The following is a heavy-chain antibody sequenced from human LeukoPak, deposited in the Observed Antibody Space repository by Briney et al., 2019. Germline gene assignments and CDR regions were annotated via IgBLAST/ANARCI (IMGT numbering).Heavy chain of an antibody. CDR3: ARDRVGATGKYYFDY. V-gene: IGHV4-4*07. J-gene: IGHJ4*02. Sequence: SETLSLTRTVFGGSISSYYWSWIRQPAGKGLEWIGRIYTSGSTNYNPSLKSRVTMSVDTSKNQFSLKLSSVTAADTAVYYCARDRVGATGKYYFDYWGQGTLVTVSS. CDR1: GGSISSYY. D-gene: IGHD1-26*01. CDR2: IYTSGST.